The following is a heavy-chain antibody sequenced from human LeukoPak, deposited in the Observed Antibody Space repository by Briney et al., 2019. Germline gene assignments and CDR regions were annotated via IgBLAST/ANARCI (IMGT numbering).Heavy chain of an antibody. D-gene: IGHD4-17*01. Sequence: ASVTVSCKASGGTFNSYAISWVRQAPGQGLEGMGRIIPILGIANYAQKFQGRVTITADKSTSTAYMELSSLRSEDTAVYYCARGSTVTLDYYYYGMDVWGQGTTVTVSS. CDR2: IIPILGIA. J-gene: IGHJ6*02. CDR3: ARGSTVTLDYYYYGMDV. V-gene: IGHV1-69*04. CDR1: GGTFNSYA.